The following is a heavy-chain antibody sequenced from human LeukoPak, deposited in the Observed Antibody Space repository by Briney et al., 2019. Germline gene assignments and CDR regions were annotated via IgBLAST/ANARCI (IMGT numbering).Heavy chain of an antibody. CDR2: IHHSGST. Sequence: SETLSLTCAVYGGSFSGYYWTWIRQPPRKGLEWIGEIHHSGSTNYNPSLKSRVTISVDTSKNQFSLKLNSVTAADTAVYYCAKSNGYGLVDIWGQGTMVTVSS. CDR3: AKSNGYGLVDI. D-gene: IGHD3-10*01. J-gene: IGHJ3*02. V-gene: IGHV4-34*01. CDR1: GGSFSGYY.